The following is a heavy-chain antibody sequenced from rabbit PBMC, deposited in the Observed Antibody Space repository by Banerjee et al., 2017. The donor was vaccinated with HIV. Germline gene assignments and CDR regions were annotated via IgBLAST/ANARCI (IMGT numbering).Heavy chain of an antibody. J-gene: IGHJ4*01. D-gene: IGHD4-1*01. CDR2: INSSSGNT. V-gene: IGHV1S45*01. CDR1: GFSFSSSYW. Sequence: EESGGDLVQPEGSLTLTCTASGFSFSSSYWICWVRQAPGKGLEWIACINSSSGNTVYATWAKGRFTISKTSSTTVTLQMTSLTAADTATYFCVRESEWLGWGLWGPGTLVTVS. CDR3: VRESEWLGWGL.